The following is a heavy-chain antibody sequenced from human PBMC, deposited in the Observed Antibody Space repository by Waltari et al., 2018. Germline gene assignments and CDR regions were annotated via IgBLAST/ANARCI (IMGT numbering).Heavy chain of an antibody. D-gene: IGHD1-26*01. Sequence: QVQLVESGGGVVQPGRSLRLSCAASGFTFSSYAMHWVRQAPGKGLGWVAVISYDGSNKYYADSVKGRFTISRDNSKNTLYLQMNSLRAEDTAVYYCARESGSYHRKRGGLDYWGQGTLVTVSS. CDR1: GFTFSSYA. CDR2: ISYDGSNK. CDR3: ARESGSYHRKRGGLDY. J-gene: IGHJ4*02. V-gene: IGHV3-30-3*01.